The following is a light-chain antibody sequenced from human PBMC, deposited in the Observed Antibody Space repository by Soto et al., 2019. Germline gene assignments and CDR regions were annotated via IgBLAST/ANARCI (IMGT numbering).Light chain of an antibody. CDR3: QQYYSYPRT. CDR2: AAS. CDR1: QGISSY. V-gene: IGKV1-8*01. J-gene: IGKJ2*01. Sequence: AIRMTQSPSSLSASTGDRVTITCRASQGISSYLAWYQQKPGKAPNLLIYAASTLQSGVPSRFSGSGSGTEFNLTISCLQSEDFATYYCQQYYSYPRTFGQGTKLEIK.